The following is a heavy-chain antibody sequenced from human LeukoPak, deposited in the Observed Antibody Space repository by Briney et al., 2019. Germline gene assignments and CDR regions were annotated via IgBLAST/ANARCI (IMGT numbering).Heavy chain of an antibody. Sequence: ASVKVSCKASGYTFINNDINWVRQSPGQGLEWIPWIDPKNGNRGYAQNFQGRVTMTTDISINTAYLELSSLRSEDTAVYYCARSHTQKEFCGGGRCYPTVWWFDPWGKGTLVTVSS. CDR2: IDPKNGNR. CDR3: ARSHTQKEFCGGGRCYPTVWWFDP. CDR1: GYTFINND. J-gene: IGHJ5*02. D-gene: IGHD2-15*01. V-gene: IGHV1-8*01.